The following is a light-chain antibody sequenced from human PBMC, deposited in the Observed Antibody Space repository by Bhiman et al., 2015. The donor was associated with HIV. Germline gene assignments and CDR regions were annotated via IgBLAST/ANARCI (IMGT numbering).Light chain of an antibody. CDR2: GNN. CDR3: QSYDNSLSGHVI. V-gene: IGLV1-40*01. Sequence: QSVLTQPPSVSGAPGQRVTISCIGSSSNIGADYRVHWYQQLPGTAPKLLIFGNNERPSGVPDRFSGSKSGTSASLAISGLRAEDGADYYCQSYDNSLSGHVIFGGGTKVIVL. CDR1: SSNIGADYR. J-gene: IGLJ2*01.